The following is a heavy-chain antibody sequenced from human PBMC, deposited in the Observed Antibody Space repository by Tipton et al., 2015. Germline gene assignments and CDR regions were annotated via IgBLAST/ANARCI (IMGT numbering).Heavy chain of an antibody. V-gene: IGHV1-69*01. D-gene: IGHD4/OR15-4a*01. CDR3: ARRGGNYGESGMDV. J-gene: IGHJ6*02. Sequence: QVQLVQSGPEVKKPGSSVKVSCKASGGTFSKYDITWVRQATGQGLEWMGGFIRVFGTPKYAQKFQGRVTITADESTRTAYMELSRLRSEDTAVYYCARRGGNYGESGMDVWGQGTTVTVSS. CDR2: FIRVFGTP. CDR1: GGTFSKYD.